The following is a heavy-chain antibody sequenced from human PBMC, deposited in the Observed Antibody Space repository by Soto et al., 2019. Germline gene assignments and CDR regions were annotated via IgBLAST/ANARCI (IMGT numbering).Heavy chain of an antibody. CDR2: FSLSGTT. CDR3: ARGVTPPGAPAWYYFDS. V-gene: IGHV4-4*07. Sequence: LSLTCTVSGASITGTSYWSWIRQPAGKGLEWIGRFSLSGTTNYNPSLRSRVTMSADVSKNQFSLRLTSVTAADTALYYCARGVTPPGAPAWYYFDSWGQGTLVTVSS. J-gene: IGHJ4*02. CDR1: GASITGTSY. D-gene: IGHD2-21*02.